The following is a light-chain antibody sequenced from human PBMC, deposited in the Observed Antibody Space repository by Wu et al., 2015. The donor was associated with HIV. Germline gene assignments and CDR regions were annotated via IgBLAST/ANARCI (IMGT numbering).Light chain of an antibody. V-gene: IGKV1-13*02. Sequence: ATQLTQSPSSLSASIGDRVNITCRASQDIFTYLAWYQQTPGKAPRVLIYDASTLQSGVSSRFSGSGSGTDFTLTISGLQRDDFAVYFCQQLNSFPLTFGQGSRLEI. J-gene: IGKJ5*01. CDR3: QQLNSFPLT. CDR2: DAS. CDR1: QDIFTY.